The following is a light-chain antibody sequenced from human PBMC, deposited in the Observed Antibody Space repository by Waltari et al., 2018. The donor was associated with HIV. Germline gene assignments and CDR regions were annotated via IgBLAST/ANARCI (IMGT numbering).Light chain of an antibody. J-gene: IGKJ1*01. CDR1: QSVSRNY. CDR2: GAS. CDR3: QQYGTSPPT. Sequence: EIVLSQSPCTLYWSPGTRATLHCRASQSVSRNYLAWYQQKPGQAPRHVIYGASSRATGIPARFSGSGSGTDFTLTISRLEPEDFAVYYCQQYGTSPPTFGQGTKVEVK. V-gene: IGKV3-20*01.